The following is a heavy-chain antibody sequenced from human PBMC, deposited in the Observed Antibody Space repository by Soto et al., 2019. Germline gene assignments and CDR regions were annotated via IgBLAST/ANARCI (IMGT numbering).Heavy chain of an antibody. CDR1: GYTFTGYY. V-gene: IGHV1-2*04. D-gene: IGHD3-22*01. Sequence: ASVKVSCKASGYTFTGYYMHWVRQAPGQGLEWMGWINPNSGGTNYAQKFQGWVTMTRDTSISTAYMELSRLRSDDTAVYYCARVYYYDSSGDYAFDIWGQGTMVTVSS. CDR3: ARVYYYDSSGDYAFDI. CDR2: INPNSGGT. J-gene: IGHJ3*02.